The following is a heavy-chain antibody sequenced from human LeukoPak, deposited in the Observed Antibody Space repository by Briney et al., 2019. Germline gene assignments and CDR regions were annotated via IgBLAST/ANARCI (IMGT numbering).Heavy chain of an antibody. CDR1: GGSFSGYY. D-gene: IGHD6-19*01. Sequence: SETLSLTCAVYGGSFSGYYWSWIRQPPGKGLEWIGEINHSGSTNYNPSLKSRVTISVDTSKNQFSLKLSSVTAADTAVYYCARIAVAGQHWDFDLWGRGTLVTVSS. CDR3: ARIAVAGQHWDFDL. J-gene: IGHJ2*01. CDR2: INHSGST. V-gene: IGHV4-34*01.